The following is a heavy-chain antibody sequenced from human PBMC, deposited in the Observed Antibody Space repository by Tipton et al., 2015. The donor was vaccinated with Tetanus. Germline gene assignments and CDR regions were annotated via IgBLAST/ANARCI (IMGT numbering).Heavy chain of an antibody. CDR1: GASFRLGGYF. D-gene: IGHD6-13*01. J-gene: IGHJ3*01. CDR2: IQNTGNT. CDR3: ARDQLGYSDRDALGV. Sequence: GASFRLGGYFWSWVRQHPGRGLEWIGNIQNTGNTHYNPSVESRASIPLDTSTNQFYLRLRSVTVADTAVYYCARDQLGYSDRDALGVWGRGTMVTVSS. V-gene: IGHV4-31*02.